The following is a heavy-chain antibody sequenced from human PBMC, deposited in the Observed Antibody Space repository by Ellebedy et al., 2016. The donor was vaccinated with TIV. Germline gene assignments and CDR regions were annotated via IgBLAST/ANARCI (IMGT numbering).Heavy chain of an antibody. J-gene: IGHJ4*02. V-gene: IGHV3-66*01. CDR1: GLTVSRKY. CDR3: ARGPGMGYYFDT. Sequence: PGGSLRLSCAASGLTVSRKYMSWVRQAPGKGLEWVSIIFGDDYTYYADSVKGRFTISRDKYNNTVHLQLNSLRADDTAVYFCARGPGMGYYFDTWGQGTPVSVSS. CDR2: IFGDDYT. D-gene: IGHD3-10*01.